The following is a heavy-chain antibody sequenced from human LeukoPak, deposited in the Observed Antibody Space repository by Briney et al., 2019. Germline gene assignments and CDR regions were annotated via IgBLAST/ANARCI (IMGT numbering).Heavy chain of an antibody. CDR1: GGTFSSYA. CDR3: ARADYDSSGYYYYYYYMDV. Sequence: SVKVSCKASGGTFSSYAISWVRQAPGQGLEWMGGIIPIFGTANYAQKFQGRVTITTDESTSTAYMELSSLRSEDTAVYYCARADYDSSGYYYYYYYMDVWGEGTTVTVSS. J-gene: IGHJ6*03. V-gene: IGHV1-69*05. CDR2: IIPIFGTA. D-gene: IGHD3-22*01.